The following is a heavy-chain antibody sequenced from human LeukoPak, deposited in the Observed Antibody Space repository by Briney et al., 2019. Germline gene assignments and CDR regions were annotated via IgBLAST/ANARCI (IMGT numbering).Heavy chain of an antibody. Sequence: PSETLSLTCTVSGGSIRSGDYYWSWIRQPPGKGLEWIGYIYYSGSTYYNPSLKSRVTISVDTSKNQFSLKLSSVTAADTAVYYCARETVIAAADYFDGWGQGTLVTVS. J-gene: IGHJ4*02. D-gene: IGHD6-13*01. CDR2: IYYSGST. V-gene: IGHV4-61*08. CDR1: GGSIRSGDYY. CDR3: ARETVIAAADYFDG.